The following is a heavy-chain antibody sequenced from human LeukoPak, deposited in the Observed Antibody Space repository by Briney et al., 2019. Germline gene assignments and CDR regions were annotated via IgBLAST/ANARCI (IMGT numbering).Heavy chain of an antibody. J-gene: IGHJ4*02. CDR2: INPNSGGT. Sequence: GASVKVSCKASGYTFTGYYMHWVRQAPGQGLEWLGWINPNSGGTNYAQKFQGRVTMTRDTSISTAYMELSRLRSDDTAVYYCARAPQITMVRGVIIPFDYWGQGTLVTVSS. CDR1: GYTFTGYY. CDR3: ARAPQITMVRGVIIPFDY. V-gene: IGHV1-2*02. D-gene: IGHD3-10*01.